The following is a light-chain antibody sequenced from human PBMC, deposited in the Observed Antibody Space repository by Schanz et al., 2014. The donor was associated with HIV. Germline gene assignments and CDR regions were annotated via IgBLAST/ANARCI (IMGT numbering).Light chain of an antibody. V-gene: IGKV3-15*01. CDR1: QSLSSN. CDR3: QQYNNWPGT. Sequence: EILMTQSPATLSVSPGERATVSCRASQSLSSNVAWYQQKPGQAPRLVIYGAATRATGIPGRFSGSGSGTKVTLTISSLESEDFAVYYCQQYNNWPGTFGQGTRLEIK. CDR2: GAA. J-gene: IGKJ2*01.